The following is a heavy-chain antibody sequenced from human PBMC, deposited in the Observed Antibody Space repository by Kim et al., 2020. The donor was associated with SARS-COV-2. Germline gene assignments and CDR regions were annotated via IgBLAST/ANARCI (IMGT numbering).Heavy chain of an antibody. Sequence: GGSLRLSCAASGFSFSTYDMSCVRQAPGKGLEWVSAISGSGDSAYYADSARGRLTISRDNSKNTLYLQMINLRAEDKAVYYCAKRELGGWGRFDPCGQG. J-gene: IGHJ5*02. CDR2: ISGSGDSA. D-gene: IGHD1-7*01. V-gene: IGHV3-23*01. CDR1: GFSFSTYD. CDR3: AKRELGGWGRFDP.